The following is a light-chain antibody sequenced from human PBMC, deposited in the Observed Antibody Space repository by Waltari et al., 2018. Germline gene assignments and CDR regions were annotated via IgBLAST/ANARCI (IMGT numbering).Light chain of an antibody. Sequence: QSALTQPPSASGSPGQSVTISCTGTRSDVGGYNFVSWYQQNPGEAPKVMIYEINNRPSVVPYRFSVSKSCNTASLTVSGLQAEDEAEYFCSSYAVNNHLIFGGGTKLTVL. V-gene: IGLV2-8*01. J-gene: IGLJ2*01. CDR1: RSDVGGYNF. CDR3: SSYAVNNHLI. CDR2: EIN.